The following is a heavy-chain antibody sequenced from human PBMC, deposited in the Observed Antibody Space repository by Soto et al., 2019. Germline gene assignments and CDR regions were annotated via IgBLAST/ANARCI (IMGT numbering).Heavy chain of an antibody. D-gene: IGHD3-3*01. CDR2: ISYSGST. V-gene: IGHV4-31*03. CDR3: ARTSIFGVVLNAFDI. CDR1: GGSFSGGGYY. J-gene: IGHJ3*02. Sequence: PSETLSLTCTVSGGSFSGGGYYWSWIRQHPGKGLEWMGYISYSGSTKYKPSLQSRITISVDTSKNQFSLRLTSVTAADTATYFCARTSIFGVVLNAFDIWGPGTLVTVSS.